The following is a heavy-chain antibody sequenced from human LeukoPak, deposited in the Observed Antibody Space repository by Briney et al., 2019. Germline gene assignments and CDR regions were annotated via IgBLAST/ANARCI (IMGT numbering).Heavy chain of an antibody. CDR1: GFTFSGSA. Sequence: PGGSLRLSCAASGFTFSGSAMHWVRQASGKGLEGVGRIRSKANSYATAYAASVKGSFTISRDDSKNTAYLQMNSLKTEDTAVYYCSPGTAYCGGDCYSNWGQGTLVTVSS. V-gene: IGHV3-73*01. CDR2: IRSKANSYAT. J-gene: IGHJ4*02. D-gene: IGHD2-21*02. CDR3: SPGTAYCGGDCYSN.